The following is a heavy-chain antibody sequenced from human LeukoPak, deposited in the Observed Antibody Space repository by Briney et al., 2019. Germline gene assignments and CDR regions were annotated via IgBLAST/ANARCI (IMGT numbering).Heavy chain of an antibody. Sequence: PSETLSLTCAVPGGSISSGGYSWSWIRQPPGKGLEGIGYIYYSGSTYYNPSLKSRVTISVDTSKNQFSLKLSSVTAADTAVYYCARSGGKLNNWFDPWGQGTLVTVSS. CDR3: ARSGGKLNNWFDP. CDR2: IYYSGST. V-gene: IGHV4-30-4*07. CDR1: GGSISSGGYS. J-gene: IGHJ5*02. D-gene: IGHD3-16*01.